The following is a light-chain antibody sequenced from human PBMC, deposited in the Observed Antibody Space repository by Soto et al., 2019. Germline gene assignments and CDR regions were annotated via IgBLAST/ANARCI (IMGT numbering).Light chain of an antibody. Sequence: QSALTQPASVSGSPGQSITISCTGTSSDVGSYNYVSWYQQHPGKAPKLMIYDVSNRPSGVSNRFSGSKSGNTASLTISGLQAEDEADYYCCSYTTSNTRQIVFGTGTKLTVL. V-gene: IGLV2-14*01. J-gene: IGLJ1*01. CDR2: DVS. CDR1: SSDVGSYNY. CDR3: CSYTTSNTRQIV.